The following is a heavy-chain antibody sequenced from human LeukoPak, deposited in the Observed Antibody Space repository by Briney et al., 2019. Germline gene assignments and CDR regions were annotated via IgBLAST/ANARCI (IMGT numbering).Heavy chain of an antibody. D-gene: IGHD1-7*01. CDR1: GGSISSYY. V-gene: IGHV4-4*07. J-gene: IGHJ5*02. Sequence: SSETLSLTCTVSGGSISSYYWSWIRQPAGKGLEWIGRIYTSGSTNYNPSLKSRVTMSVDTSKNQFSLKLSSVTAADTAVYYCARDITGTTHNWFDPWGQGTLVTVSS. CDR2: IYTSGST. CDR3: ARDITGTTHNWFDP.